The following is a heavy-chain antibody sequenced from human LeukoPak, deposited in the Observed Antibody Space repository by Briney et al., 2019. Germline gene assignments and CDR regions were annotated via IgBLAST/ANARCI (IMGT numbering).Heavy chain of an antibody. J-gene: IGHJ3*01. Sequence: GGSLRLSCAASGFAFSNYAMTWVRQAPGKGLEWVSNIHYTDSNTYNADSVRGRFTISRDNPKNTLFLLVSNLRAEDTAVYYCAKDRSLGTYGTFDVWGQGTVVTVSS. V-gene: IGHV3-23*01. CDR1: GFAFSNYA. D-gene: IGHD4-17*01. CDR3: AKDRSLGTYGTFDV. CDR2: IHYTDSNT.